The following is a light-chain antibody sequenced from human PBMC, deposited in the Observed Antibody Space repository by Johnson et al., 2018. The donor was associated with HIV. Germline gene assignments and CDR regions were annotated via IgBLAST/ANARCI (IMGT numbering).Light chain of an antibody. V-gene: IGLV1-51*02. CDR3: GTWDSSLSTGGNV. J-gene: IGLJ1*01. CDR2: ENN. CDR1: SSNIGNNY. Sequence: HSVLTQPPSVSAAPGQKVTISCSGSSSNIGNNYVSWYQQLPGTAPKVLIYENNKRPSGIPDRFSGSKSGTSATLGITGLQTGDEADYYCGTWDSSLSTGGNVFGTGTKVTVL.